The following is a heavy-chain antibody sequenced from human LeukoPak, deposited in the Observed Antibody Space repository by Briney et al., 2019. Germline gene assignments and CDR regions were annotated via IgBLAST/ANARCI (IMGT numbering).Heavy chain of an antibody. CDR2: IYYSGST. D-gene: IGHD6-13*01. CDR1: GGSISSSSYY. Sequence: SETLSLTCTVSGGSISSSSYYWGWIRQPPGKGLERIGSIYYSGSTYYNPSLKSRVTISVDTSKNQFSLKLSSVTAADTAVYYCARVLTGYSSSWSDYWGQGTLVTVSS. V-gene: IGHV4-39*07. J-gene: IGHJ4*02. CDR3: ARVLTGYSSSWSDY.